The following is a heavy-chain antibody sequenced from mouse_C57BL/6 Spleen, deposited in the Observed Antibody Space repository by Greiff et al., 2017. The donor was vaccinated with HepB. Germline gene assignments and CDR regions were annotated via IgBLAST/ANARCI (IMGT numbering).Heavy chain of an antibody. CDR2: IDPSDSET. Sequence: QVQLKQPGAELVRPGSSVKLSCKASGYTFTSYWMHWVKQRPIQGLEWIGNIDPSDSETHYNQKFKDKATLTVDKSSSTAYMQLSSLTSEDSAVYYCARFDYDVNYYAMDYWGQGTSVTVSS. CDR3: ARFDYDVNYYAMDY. V-gene: IGHV1-52*01. D-gene: IGHD2-4*01. CDR1: GYTFTSYW. J-gene: IGHJ4*01.